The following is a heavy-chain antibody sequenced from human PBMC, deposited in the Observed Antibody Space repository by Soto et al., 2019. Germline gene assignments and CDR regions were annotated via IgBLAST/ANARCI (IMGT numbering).Heavy chain of an antibody. CDR2: ISAYNGNT. V-gene: IGHV1-18*01. CDR3: ARDEVAGTNY. D-gene: IGHD6-19*01. J-gene: IGHJ4*02. Sequence: VSCXASGXTFXXYGISWVRQAPGQGLEWMGWISAYNGNTNYAQKLQGRVTMTTDTSTSTAYMELRSLRSDDTAVYYCARDEVAGTNYWGQGTLVTVSS. CDR1: GXTFXXYG.